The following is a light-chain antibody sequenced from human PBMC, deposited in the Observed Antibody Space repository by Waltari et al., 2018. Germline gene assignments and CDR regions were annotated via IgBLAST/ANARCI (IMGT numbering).Light chain of an antibody. CDR1: QSVNTW. Sequence: IQMTQSPSTLSASAGDRVVITCRASQSVNTWLAWYQQRPGKAPNLLIYWASSLQSGVPSRFSGRGSGTEFTLTINSLQPDDFASYYCQQYNSFPWTFGQGTKVEIK. CDR3: QQYNSFPWT. CDR2: WAS. J-gene: IGKJ1*01. V-gene: IGKV1-5*03.